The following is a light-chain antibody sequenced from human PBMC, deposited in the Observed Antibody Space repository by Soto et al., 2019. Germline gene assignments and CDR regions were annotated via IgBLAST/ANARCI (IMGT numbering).Light chain of an antibody. Sequence: EIVLTQSPATLYLSPGEKATLSCRASQSVSSYLAWYQQRPGQPPRLLIYDASNRATGIPARFSGSGSGTDFTLTISSLEPEDFAIYYCQQRSGWPPLFTFGPGTKVDI. CDR1: QSVSSY. J-gene: IGKJ3*01. CDR2: DAS. CDR3: QQRSGWPPLFT. V-gene: IGKV3-11*01.